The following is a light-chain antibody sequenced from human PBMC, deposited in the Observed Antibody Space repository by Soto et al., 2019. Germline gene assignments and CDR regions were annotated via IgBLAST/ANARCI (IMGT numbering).Light chain of an antibody. Sequence: IVMTQSPATLSVSPGERATLSCRASQSVSGHLAWYQQKPGQPPRLLISGTSSRATGVPARFSGSGSGTEFTLTISSLQSEDFAVYYCQQYNNWQWTFGPGTKGEI. V-gene: IGKV3-15*01. CDR1: QSVSGH. J-gene: IGKJ1*01. CDR2: GTS. CDR3: QQYNNWQWT.